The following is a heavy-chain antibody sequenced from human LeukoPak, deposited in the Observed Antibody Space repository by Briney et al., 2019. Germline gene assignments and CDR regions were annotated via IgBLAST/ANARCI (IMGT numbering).Heavy chain of an antibody. CDR2: IYYSGST. CDR1: GGSISSGGYY. D-gene: IGHD3/OR15-3a*01. CDR3: ARAPLGLLGWFDP. Sequence: SETLSLTCTVSGGSISSGGYYWSWIRQPPGKGLEWIGYIYYSGSTNYNPSLKSRVIISVDTSKNQFSLKLSSVTAADTAVYYCARAPLGLLGWFDPWGQGTLVTVSS. V-gene: IGHV4-61*08. J-gene: IGHJ5*02.